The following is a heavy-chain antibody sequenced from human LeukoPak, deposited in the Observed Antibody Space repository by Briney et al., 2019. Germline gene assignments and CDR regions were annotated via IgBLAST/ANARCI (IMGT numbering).Heavy chain of an antibody. V-gene: IGHV3-7*03. CDR1: GFSFSNYW. D-gene: IGHD6-19*01. CDR2: IEGDGSER. CDR3: AAGVGWLIDY. Sequence: GVSLRLSCAASGFSFSNYWMSWVRQAPGKGLEWVANIEGDGSERNYMDSVKGRFTISRDNAKNSLHLQMNSLRAEDTAVYYCAAGVGWLIDYWGQGTLVTVSS. J-gene: IGHJ4*02.